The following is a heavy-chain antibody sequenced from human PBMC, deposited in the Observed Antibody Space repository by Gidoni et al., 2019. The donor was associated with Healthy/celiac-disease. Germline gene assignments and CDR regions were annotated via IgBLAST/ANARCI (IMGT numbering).Heavy chain of an antibody. Sequence: EVQLVESGGGLVKPGGSLRLSCAASGFTFSSYSMNWVRQAPGKGLEWVSSISSSSSYIYYADSVKGRFTISRDNAKNSLYLQMNSLRAEDTAVYYCARDRDSVTTPWFDPWGQGTLVTVSS. CDR3: ARDRDSVTTPWFDP. D-gene: IGHD4-17*01. CDR1: GFTFSSYS. J-gene: IGHJ5*02. CDR2: ISSSSSYI. V-gene: IGHV3-21*01.